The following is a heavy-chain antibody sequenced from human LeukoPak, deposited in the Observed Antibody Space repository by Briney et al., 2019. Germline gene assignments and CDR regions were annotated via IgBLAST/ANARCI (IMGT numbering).Heavy chain of an antibody. V-gene: IGHV3-11*01. Sequence: KSGGSLRLSCAASGFTFSDYYMSWIRQAPGKGLEWVSYISRSGSSIYYEDSVKGRFTVSRDNAKNSLYLQMNGLRAEDTAVYYCARGVSIRSSWYNDIWGQGTMVTVSS. CDR1: GFTFSDYY. CDR3: ARGVSIRSSWYNDI. J-gene: IGHJ3*02. CDR2: ISRSGSSI. D-gene: IGHD6-13*01.